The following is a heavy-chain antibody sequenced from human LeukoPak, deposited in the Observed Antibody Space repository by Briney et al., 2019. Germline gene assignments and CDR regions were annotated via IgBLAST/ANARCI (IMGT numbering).Heavy chain of an antibody. V-gene: IGHV1-69*13. CDR2: IIPIFGTA. CDR1: GYTFTSNY. CDR3: ARATQDYYGSGSYYPYYYGMDV. J-gene: IGHJ6*02. Sequence: SVKVSCKASGYTFTSNYIHWVRRAPGQGLEWMGGIIPIFGTANYAQKFQGRVTITADESTSTAYMELSSLRSEDTAVYYCARATQDYYGSGSYYPYYYGMDVWGQGTTVTVSS. D-gene: IGHD3-10*01.